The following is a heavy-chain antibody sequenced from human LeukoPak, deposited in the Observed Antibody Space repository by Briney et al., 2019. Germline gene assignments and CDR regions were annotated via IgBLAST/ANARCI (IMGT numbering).Heavy chain of an antibody. V-gene: IGHV3-53*01. D-gene: IGHD2-21*02. CDR2: IYSGGST. CDR1: GFVVGGNY. CDR3: ARPTDGDSTRYGMDV. J-gene: IGHJ6*02. Sequence: GGSLRLSCAASGFVVGGNYMSWARQAPGKGLEWVSVIYSGGSTYYADSVKGRFSTSRDSSTSTLFLQMDSLRVEDTAMYYCARPTDGDSTRYGMDVWGQGTTVIVSS.